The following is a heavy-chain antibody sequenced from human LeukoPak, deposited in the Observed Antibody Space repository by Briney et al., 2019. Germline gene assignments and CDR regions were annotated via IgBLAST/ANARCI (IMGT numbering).Heavy chain of an antibody. CDR1: GFTFSSYA. Sequence: PGGSLRLSCAASGFTFSSYAMHWVRQAPGKGLEWVAVISYDGSNKYYADSVKGRFTISRDNSKNTLYLQMNSLRAEDTAVYYCAKGLIWSSYYFDYWGQGTLVTVSS. V-gene: IGHV3-30-3*01. CDR2: ISYDGSNK. CDR3: AKGLIWSSYYFDY. D-gene: IGHD3-3*01. J-gene: IGHJ4*02.